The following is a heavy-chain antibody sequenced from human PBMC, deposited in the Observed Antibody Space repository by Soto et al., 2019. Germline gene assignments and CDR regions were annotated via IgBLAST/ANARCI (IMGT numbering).Heavy chain of an antibody. CDR2: INHSGST. CDR3: TVRWIQLWDY. D-gene: IGHD5-18*01. J-gene: IGHJ4*02. Sequence: SETLSLTCAVYGGSFSGYYWSWIRQPPGKGLEWIGEINHSGSTNYNPSLKSRVTISVDTSKNQFSLKLSSVTAADTAVYYCTVRWIQLWDYWGQGTLVTVSS. V-gene: IGHV4-34*03. CDR1: GGSFSGYY.